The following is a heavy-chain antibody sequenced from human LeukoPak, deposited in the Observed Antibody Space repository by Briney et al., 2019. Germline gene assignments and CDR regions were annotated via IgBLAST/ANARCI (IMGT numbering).Heavy chain of an antibody. CDR1: GGTFSSYA. D-gene: IGHD5-24*01. CDR2: IIPIFGTA. Sequence: SVKVSCKASGGTFSSYAISRVRQAPGQGLEWMGGIIPIFGTANYAQKFQGRVTITADKSTSTAYMELSSLRSEDTAVYYCARVSFVEMATISAAFDIWGQGTMVTVSS. J-gene: IGHJ3*02. V-gene: IGHV1-69*06. CDR3: ARVSFVEMATISAAFDI.